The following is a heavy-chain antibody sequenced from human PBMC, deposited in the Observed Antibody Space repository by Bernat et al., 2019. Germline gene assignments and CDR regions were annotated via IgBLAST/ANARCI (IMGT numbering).Heavy chain of an antibody. Sequence: QVQLQQWGAGLLKPSETLSLTCAVYGGSFSGYYWSWIRQPPGKGLEWIGEINHSGSTNYNPSLKSRVTISVDTSKNQFSLKLSSVTAADTAVYYCAREGSGWYIDYWGQGTLVTVSS. CDR1: GGSFSGYY. D-gene: IGHD6-19*01. CDR2: INHSGST. V-gene: IGHV4-34*01. J-gene: IGHJ4*02. CDR3: AREGSGWYIDY.